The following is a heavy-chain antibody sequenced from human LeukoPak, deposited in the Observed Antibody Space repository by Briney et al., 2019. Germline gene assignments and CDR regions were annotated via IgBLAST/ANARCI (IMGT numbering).Heavy chain of an antibody. D-gene: IGHD3-22*01. V-gene: IGHV4-39*07. CDR1: GGSIRSPTYY. Sequence: ETLSLTCTVSGGSIRSPTYYWGWIRQPPGKGLEWIGSIYYSGNTYYNPSLMSRVTISVDTSKNQFSLNLSSVTAADTAVYFCARAPHFFDISGSRYYFDYWGQGTLVTVSS. CDR2: IYYSGNT. J-gene: IGHJ4*02. CDR3: ARAPHFFDISGSRYYFDY.